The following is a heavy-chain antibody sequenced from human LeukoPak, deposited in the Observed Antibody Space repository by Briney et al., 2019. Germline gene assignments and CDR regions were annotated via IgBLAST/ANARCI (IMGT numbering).Heavy chain of an antibody. V-gene: IGHV4-61*02. CDR2: IYTSGST. CDR3: AKEVRDSSSSDY. CDR1: GGSISSGSYY. J-gene: IGHJ4*02. Sequence: PSETLSLTCTVSGGSISSGSYYWSWIRQPAGKGLEWIGRIYTSGSTNYNPSLKSRVTISVDTSKNQFSLKLSSVTAADTAVYYCAKEVRDSSSSDYWGQGTLVTVSS. D-gene: IGHD6-13*01.